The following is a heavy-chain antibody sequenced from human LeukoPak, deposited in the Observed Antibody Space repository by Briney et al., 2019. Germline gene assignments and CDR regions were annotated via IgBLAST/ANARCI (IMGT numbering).Heavy chain of an antibody. Sequence: GGSLRLSCEGSGFTFSNYWMGWVRQAPGKGLQWVANIKPDGSEKYYVDSVKGRFTISRDNAKNSLYLQMNSLRAEDTAVYYCATYSSLCRREFQYWGQGTLLTVSS. CDR3: ATYSSLCRREFQY. CDR2: IKPDGSEK. D-gene: IGHD3-22*01. J-gene: IGHJ1*01. CDR1: GFTFSNYW. V-gene: IGHV3-7*01.